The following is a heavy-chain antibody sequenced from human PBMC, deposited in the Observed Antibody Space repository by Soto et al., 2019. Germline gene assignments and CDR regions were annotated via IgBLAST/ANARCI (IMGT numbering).Heavy chain of an antibody. D-gene: IGHD2-2*03. J-gene: IGHJ6*02. V-gene: IGHV3-21*01. CDR3: ARDLYVQPGYCSSTSCSPYYGMYV. CDR1: GFTFSSYS. Sequence: GGSLRLSCAASGFTFSSYSMNWVRQAPGKGLEWVSSISSSSSYIYYADSVKGRFTISRDNAKNSLYLQMNSLRAEDTAVYYCARDLYVQPGYCSSTSCSPYYGMYVWGQGNTVTVSS. CDR2: ISSSSSYI.